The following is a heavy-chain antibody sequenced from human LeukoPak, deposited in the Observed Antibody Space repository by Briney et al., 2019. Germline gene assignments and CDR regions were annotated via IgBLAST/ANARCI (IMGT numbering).Heavy chain of an antibody. Sequence: PGGSLRLSCAASGFTFSSYWMSWVRQAPGKGLEWVANTKQDGSEKYYVDSVKGRFTISRDNAKNSLYLQMNSLRAEDTAVYYCARDGSIYCSGGSCYHTNDAFDIWGQGTMVTVSS. J-gene: IGHJ3*02. CDR1: GFTFSSYW. CDR2: TKQDGSEK. D-gene: IGHD2-15*01. CDR3: ARDGSIYCSGGSCYHTNDAFDI. V-gene: IGHV3-7*01.